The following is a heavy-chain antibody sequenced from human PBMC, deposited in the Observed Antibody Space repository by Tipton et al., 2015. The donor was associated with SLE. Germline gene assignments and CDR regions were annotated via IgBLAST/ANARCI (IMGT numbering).Heavy chain of an antibody. J-gene: IGHJ6*03. CDR3: ARSITIFGVVLHYYYYYYMDV. D-gene: IGHD3-3*01. V-gene: IGHV3-23*01. Sequence: SLRLSCVASGFTFSSYTMSWVRQAPGKGLEWVSGISHLNDETWYADSVKGRFTISRDNSKNTLHLQMNSLRAEDTAVYYCARSITIFGVVLHYYYYYYMDVWGKGTTVTVSS. CDR2: ISHLNDET. CDR1: GFTFSSYT.